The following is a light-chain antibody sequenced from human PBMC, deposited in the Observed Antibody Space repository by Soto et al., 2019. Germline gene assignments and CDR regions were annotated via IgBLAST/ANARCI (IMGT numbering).Light chain of an antibody. Sequence: LTQPASLSGSPGQSITISCTGTSRDVGGYNYVSWYQQHPGKAPKLMIYDVRNRPSGVSNRFSGSKSVNTASLTISGLQAEDEADYYCSSYTTISTYVFGTGTKVTVL. J-gene: IGLJ1*01. CDR2: DVR. V-gene: IGLV2-14*01. CDR1: SRDVGGYNY. CDR3: SSYTTISTYV.